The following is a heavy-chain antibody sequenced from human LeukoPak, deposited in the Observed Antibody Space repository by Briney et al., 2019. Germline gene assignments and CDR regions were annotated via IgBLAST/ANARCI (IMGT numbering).Heavy chain of an antibody. CDR2: INYSGTT. V-gene: IGHV4-31*03. J-gene: IGHJ5*02. CDR1: GGSISNRGDY. Sequence: SQTLSLTCTVSGGSISNRGDYWSWIRQHPGEGLEWIGYINYSGTTYYNPSLKSRVTMSVDTSKNQVSLKLSSVTAADTAVYYCARYGSNSREFDPWGQGTLVTVSS. D-gene: IGHD4-11*01. CDR3: ARYGSNSREFDP.